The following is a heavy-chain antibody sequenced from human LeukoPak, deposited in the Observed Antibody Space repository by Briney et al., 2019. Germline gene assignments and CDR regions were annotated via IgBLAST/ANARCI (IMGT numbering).Heavy chain of an antibody. CDR2: IYYSGST. CDR3: ARDVGGKDDY. Sequence: SETLSLTCTVSGGSISSGGYYWSWIRQHPGKGLEWIGYIYYSGSTNYNPSLKSRVTISVDTSKNQFSLKLSSVTAADTAVYYCARDVGGKDDYWGQGTLVTVSS. D-gene: IGHD4-23*01. J-gene: IGHJ4*02. CDR1: GGSISSGGYY. V-gene: IGHV4-61*08.